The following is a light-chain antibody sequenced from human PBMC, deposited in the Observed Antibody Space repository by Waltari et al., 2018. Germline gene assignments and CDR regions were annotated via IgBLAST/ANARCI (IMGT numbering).Light chain of an antibody. V-gene: IGKV4-1*01. CDR2: WAS. CDR3: QQYYSTMYT. Sequence: DIVMTQSPDSLGVSLGERDTINCKSSQNLLYSSDNKNYLAWYQQKPGQPPKLLISWASTRESGVPDRFSGSGSGTDFTLTISSLQAEDVAVYYCQQYYSTMYTFGQGTKLEIK. CDR1: QNLLYSSDNKNY. J-gene: IGKJ2*01.